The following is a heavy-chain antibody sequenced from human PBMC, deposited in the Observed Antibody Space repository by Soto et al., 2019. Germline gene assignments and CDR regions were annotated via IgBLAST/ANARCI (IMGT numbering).Heavy chain of an antibody. CDR3: ARELYYYDSSGYGSGRYYYYGMDV. CDR2: IHTNSGGT. J-gene: IGHJ6*02. Sequence: ASVRVSCKASGYTFTGYYMHWVRQSPGQGLEWMVWIHTNSGGTNYAQKFPGWVPMTRDTSISRAYMELSRLRSDDTAVYYCARELYYYDSSGYGSGRYYYYGMDVWGQGTKVTVSS. V-gene: IGHV1-2*04. CDR1: GYTFTGYY. D-gene: IGHD3-22*01.